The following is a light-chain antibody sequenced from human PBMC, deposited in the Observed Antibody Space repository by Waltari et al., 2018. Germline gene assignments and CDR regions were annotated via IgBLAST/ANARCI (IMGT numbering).Light chain of an antibody. CDR1: QSLVHSDGNTY. Sequence: DVVMTQSPLSLPVTLGQPASISCRSSQSLVHSDGNTYLNWFQQRPGQSPRRLFYRVSNRDSGVPDRFSGSGSGTDFTLKISRAEAEDVGVYYCMQGTHWPWTFGQGTKVEIK. CDR2: RVS. J-gene: IGKJ1*01. V-gene: IGKV2-30*02. CDR3: MQGTHWPWT.